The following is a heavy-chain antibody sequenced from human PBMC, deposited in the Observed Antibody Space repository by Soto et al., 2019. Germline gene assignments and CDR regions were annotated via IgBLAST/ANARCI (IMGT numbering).Heavy chain of an antibody. CDR2: IYYSGST. CDR1: GGSISSSSYY. CDR3: ARQNGGIAAAGTGVGY. D-gene: IGHD6-13*01. Sequence: SGTVSLTCTVSGGSISSSSYYWGWIRQPPGKGLEWIGSIYYSGSTYYNPSLKSRVTISVDTSKNQFSLKLSSVTAADTAVYYCARQNGGIAAAGTGVGYWGQGTLGTVSS. V-gene: IGHV4-39*01. J-gene: IGHJ4*02.